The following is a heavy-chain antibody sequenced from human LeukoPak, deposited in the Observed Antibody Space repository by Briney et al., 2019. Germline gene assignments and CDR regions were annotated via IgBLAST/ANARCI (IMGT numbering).Heavy chain of an antibody. D-gene: IGHD6-19*01. CDR3: ARFGSGWYGGGFFDY. V-gene: IGHV1-69*13. J-gene: IGHJ4*02. Sequence: GASVKVSCKASGGTFSSYAISWVRQAPGQGLEWMGGIIPIFGTANYAQKFQGRVTITADESTSTAYMELSSLRSEDTAVYYCARFGSGWYGGGFFDYWGQGTLVTVSS. CDR1: GGTFSSYA. CDR2: IIPIFGTA.